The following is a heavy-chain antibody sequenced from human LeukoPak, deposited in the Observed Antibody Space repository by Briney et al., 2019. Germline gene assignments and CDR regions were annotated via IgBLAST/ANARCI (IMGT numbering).Heavy chain of an antibody. J-gene: IGHJ4*02. Sequence: GGSLRLSCAASGFTFSSYGMSWVRRAPGKGLEWVAVISYDGSNKYYADSVKGRFTISRDNSKHTLYLQMNSLRAEDTAVYYCSKWKAIVLVPAARSPIDYWGQGTLVTVSS. CDR1: GFTFSSYG. V-gene: IGHV3-30*18. CDR2: ISYDGSNK. D-gene: IGHD2-2*01. CDR3: SKWKAIVLVPAARSPIDY.